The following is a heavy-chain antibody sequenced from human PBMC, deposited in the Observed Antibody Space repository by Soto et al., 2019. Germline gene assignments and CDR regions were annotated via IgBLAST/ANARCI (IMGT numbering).Heavy chain of an antibody. D-gene: IGHD6-19*01. Sequence: SETLSLTCTVSGGSISSYYWSWIRQPPGKGLEWIGYIYYSGSTNYNPSLKSRVTISVDTSKNQFSLKLSSVTAADTAVYYCARAGGIAVAKWFDPWGQGHMVTVSS. V-gene: IGHV4-59*01. J-gene: IGHJ5*02. CDR2: IYYSGST. CDR1: GGSISSYY. CDR3: ARAGGIAVAKWFDP.